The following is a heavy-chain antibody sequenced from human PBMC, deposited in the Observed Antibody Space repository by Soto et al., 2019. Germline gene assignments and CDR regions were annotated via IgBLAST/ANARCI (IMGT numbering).Heavy chain of an antibody. CDR2: IIPILGIA. CDR1: GGTFSSYT. Sequence: QVQLVQSGAEVKKPGSSVKVSCKASGGTFSSYTISWVRQAPGQGLEWMGRIIPILGIANYAQKFQGRVTITADKSTSTAYMELSSLRSDDTAVYYCVRSPAMVRGVYYYGMDVWGQGTTVTVSS. J-gene: IGHJ6*02. V-gene: IGHV1-69*02. D-gene: IGHD3-10*01. CDR3: VRSPAMVRGVYYYGMDV.